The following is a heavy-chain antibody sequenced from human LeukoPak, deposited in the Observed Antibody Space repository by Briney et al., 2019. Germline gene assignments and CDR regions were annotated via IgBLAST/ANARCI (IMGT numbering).Heavy chain of an antibody. J-gene: IGHJ1*01. CDR3: ARGPATTRHFQH. D-gene: IGHD2-2*01. CDR2: IYRSGST. Sequence: SETLSLTCTVSGGSFSSYYWSWIRQPPGKGLEWIGYIYRSGSTYYNPSLRRRVTMSVDTSKNQFSLKLSSVTAADTAVYYCARGPATTRHFQHWGQGTLVTVSS. V-gene: IGHV4-59*12. CDR1: GGSFSSYY.